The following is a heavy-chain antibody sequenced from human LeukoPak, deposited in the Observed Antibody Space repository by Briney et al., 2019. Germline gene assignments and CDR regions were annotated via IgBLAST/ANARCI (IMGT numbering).Heavy chain of an antibody. CDR3: ARVIGSSWYDYFDY. Sequence: TFSSYAMTWVRQAPGKGLEWIGSIYYSGSTDYNPSLKSRVTISVDTSKNQFSLKLSSVTAADTAVYYCARVIGSSWYDYFDYWGQGTLVTVSS. CDR1: TFSSYA. CDR2: IYYSGST. J-gene: IGHJ4*02. D-gene: IGHD6-13*01. V-gene: IGHV4-39*01.